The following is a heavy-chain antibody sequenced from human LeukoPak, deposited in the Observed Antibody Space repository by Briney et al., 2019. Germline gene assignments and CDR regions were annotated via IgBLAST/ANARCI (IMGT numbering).Heavy chain of an antibody. CDR2: IYYSGST. Sequence: SQTLSLTCTVSGGSISSGGYYWSWIRQHPGKGLEWIGYIYYSGSTYYNPSLKSRVTISVDTSKNQFSLKLNSVTPEDTAVYYCARVGSGSFYGMDVWGKGTTVTVSS. J-gene: IGHJ6*04. V-gene: IGHV4-31*03. D-gene: IGHD3-10*01. CDR1: GGSISSGGYY. CDR3: ARVGSGSFYGMDV.